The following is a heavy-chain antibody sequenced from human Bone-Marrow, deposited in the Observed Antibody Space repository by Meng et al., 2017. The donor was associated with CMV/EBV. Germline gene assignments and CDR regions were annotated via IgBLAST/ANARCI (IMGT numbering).Heavy chain of an antibody. CDR2: ISVTSTYI. CDR1: GFTFSSYS. D-gene: IGHD3-3*01. Sequence: GGSLRLSCAASGFTFSSYSMNWVRQAPGKGLEWVSSISVTSTYIYYADSVKGRFTISRDNAKNSLYLQMNSLRVEDTAVYYCANWRAEAWGQGTLVTVSS. J-gene: IGHJ5*01. CDR3: ANWRAEA. V-gene: IGHV3-21*01.